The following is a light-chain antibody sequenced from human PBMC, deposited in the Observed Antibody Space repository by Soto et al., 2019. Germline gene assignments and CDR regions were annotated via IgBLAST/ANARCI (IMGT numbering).Light chain of an antibody. CDR1: SSNIGNNY. Sequence: QSVLTQPPSVSAAPGQKVTISCSGSSSNIGNNYVSWYQHLPGTAPKLLIYDNNKRPSVIPDRFSGSKSGTSATLGITGLQTGDEADYYCATWDSSLSAAGFGPGTKLTVL. V-gene: IGLV1-51*01. CDR2: DNN. CDR3: ATWDSSLSAAG. J-gene: IGLJ1*01.